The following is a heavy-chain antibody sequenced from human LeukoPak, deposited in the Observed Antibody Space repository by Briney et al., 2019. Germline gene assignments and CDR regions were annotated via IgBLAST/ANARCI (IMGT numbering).Heavy chain of an antibody. CDR3: ARGAGYYDFWSGYYTGDYYYYMDV. D-gene: IGHD3-3*01. V-gene: IGHV4-59*01. CDR1: GGTISSYY. CDR2: VYYSGST. Sequence: SETLSLTCTVSGGTISSYYWSWIRQPPGKGLEWIGYVYYSGSTNYNPSLKSRVTISVDTSKNQFSLKLSSVTAADTAVYYCARGAGYYDFWSGYYTGDYYYYMDVWGKGTTVTVSS. J-gene: IGHJ6*03.